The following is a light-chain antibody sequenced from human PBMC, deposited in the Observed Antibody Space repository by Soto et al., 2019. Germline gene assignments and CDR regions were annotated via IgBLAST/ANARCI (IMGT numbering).Light chain of an antibody. CDR3: QQYNSYSKT. CDR2: DAS. V-gene: IGKV1-5*01. J-gene: IGKJ1*01. Sequence: DIQMTQSTSTLSASVGYRVTITCLASQRVSNWLAWYQQKPGKAPKLLIYDASSLESGVPSRFSGSGSGTEFTLTISSLQPDDFATYYCQQYNSYSKTFGQGTKVDIK. CDR1: QRVSNW.